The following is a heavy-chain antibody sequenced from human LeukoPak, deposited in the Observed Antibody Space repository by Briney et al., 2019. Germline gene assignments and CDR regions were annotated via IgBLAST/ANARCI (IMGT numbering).Heavy chain of an antibody. J-gene: IGHJ4*02. CDR3: ASSGYCTXGVCYHXLDY. CDR2: INPNSGGT. V-gene: IGHV1-2*02. CDR1: GYTFTGYY. D-gene: IGHD2-8*01. Sequence: GASVKVSCKASGYTFTGYYMHWVRQAPGQGLEWMGWINPNSGGTNYAQKFQGRVTMTRDTSISTAYMELSRLRSDDTAVYYCASSGYCTXGVCYHXLDYWGQGTXVTV.